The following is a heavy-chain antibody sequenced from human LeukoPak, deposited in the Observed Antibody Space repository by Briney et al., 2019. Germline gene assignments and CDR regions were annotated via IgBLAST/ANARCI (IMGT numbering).Heavy chain of an antibody. J-gene: IGHJ3*02. CDR3: ARTLQLVVYRDSFDI. V-gene: IGHV4-30-4*08. D-gene: IGHD6-13*01. CDR1: GGSISSGDYY. CDR2: ISYSGST. Sequence: PSETLSLTCTVSGGSISSGDYYWSWIRQPPGKGLEWIGYISYSGSTYYNPSLKSRVTISVDTSKNQFSLKLSSVTAADTAVYYCARTLQLVVYRDSFDIWGQGTMVTVSS.